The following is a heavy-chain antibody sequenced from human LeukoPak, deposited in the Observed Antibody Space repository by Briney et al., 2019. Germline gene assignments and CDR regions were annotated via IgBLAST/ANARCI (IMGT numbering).Heavy chain of an antibody. V-gene: IGHV3-74*01. D-gene: IGHD3-9*01. CDR3: ASKYYDISYYGTDV. CDR1: GFTFSSYW. CDR2: INSDGSST. J-gene: IGHJ6*02. Sequence: QPGGSLRLSCAASGFTFSSYWMHWVRQAPGKGLVWVSRINSDGSSTTYADSVKGRFTISRDNAKNTLYLQMNSLRAEDTAVYYCASKYYDISYYGTDVWGQGTTVSVS.